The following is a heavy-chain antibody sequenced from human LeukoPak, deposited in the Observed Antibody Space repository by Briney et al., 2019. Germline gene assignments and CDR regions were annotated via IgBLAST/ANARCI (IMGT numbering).Heavy chain of an antibody. CDR3: ARESPAAATDY. D-gene: IGHD2-15*01. V-gene: IGHV3-7*01. CDR1: GFTFSSYW. Sequence: PGGSLRLSCAASGFTFSSYWMSWVRQAPGKGLEWVANIKQDGSEKYYVDSVTGRFTISRDNAKNSLYLQMNSLRAEDTAVYYCARESPAAATDYWGQGTLVTVSS. CDR2: IKQDGSEK. J-gene: IGHJ4*02.